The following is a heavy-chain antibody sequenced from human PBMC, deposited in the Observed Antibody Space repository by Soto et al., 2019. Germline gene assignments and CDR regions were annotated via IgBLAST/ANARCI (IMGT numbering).Heavy chain of an antibody. J-gene: IGHJ6*02. Sequence: GASVKVSCKASGYTFTSYGINWVRQATGQGLEWMGWMNPNSGNTGYAQKFQGRVTMTRNTSISTAYMELSSLRSEDTAVYYCASFPYSNYYYGMDVWGQGTTVTVPS. D-gene: IGHD4-4*01. CDR1: GYTFTSYG. V-gene: IGHV1-8*01. CDR3: ASFPYSNYYYGMDV. CDR2: MNPNSGNT.